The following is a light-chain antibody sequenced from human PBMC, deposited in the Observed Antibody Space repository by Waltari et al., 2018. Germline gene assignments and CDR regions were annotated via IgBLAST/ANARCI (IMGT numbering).Light chain of an antibody. CDR3: GTWDSSLSGAV. V-gene: IGLV1-51*02. CDR1: HSNIGNNY. CDR2: EDG. Sequence: QSVLTQPPSVSAAPGQRVTISCSGGHSNIGNNYVSCYRQFPGTAPELLIYEDGERPSGVPGRFSGSKSGTSATLDITGLQAGDEADYYCGTWDSSLSGAVFGGGTHLTVL. J-gene: IGLJ7*01.